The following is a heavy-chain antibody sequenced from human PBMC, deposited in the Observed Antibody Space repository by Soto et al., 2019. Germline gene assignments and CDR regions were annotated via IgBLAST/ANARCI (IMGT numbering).Heavy chain of an antibody. Sequence: EVQLVESGGGLVQPGRSLRLSCAASGFPFDDYAMHWVRQAPGKGLEWVSGISWNSGSIGYADSVKGRFTISRDNAKNSLYLQMNSLRAEDTALYYCAKGDSSRFYYGMDVWGQGTTVTVSS. CDR3: AKGDSSRFYYGMDV. CDR1: GFPFDDYA. V-gene: IGHV3-9*01. CDR2: ISWNSGSI. J-gene: IGHJ6*02. D-gene: IGHD6-13*01.